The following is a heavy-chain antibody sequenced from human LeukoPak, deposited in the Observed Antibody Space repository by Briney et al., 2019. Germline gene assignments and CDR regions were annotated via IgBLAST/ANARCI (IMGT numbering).Heavy chain of an antibody. J-gene: IGHJ4*02. V-gene: IGHV4-59*08. D-gene: IGHD6-19*01. Sequence: SETLSLTCTVSGGSISSYQYSWIRQPPGKGLEWIGYIYYSGNTNYNPSLKSRVTISVDTSKNQFSLKLSSVTAADTAGYYCARHWGQYSSGRQHFDFWGQGTLVTVSS. CDR1: GGSISSYQ. CDR2: IYYSGNT. CDR3: ARHWGQYSSGRQHFDF.